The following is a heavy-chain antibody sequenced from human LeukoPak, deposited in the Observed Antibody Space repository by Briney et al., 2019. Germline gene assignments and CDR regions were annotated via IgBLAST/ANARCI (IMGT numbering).Heavy chain of an antibody. Sequence: GASVKVSCKASGYTFTSYDINWVRQATGQGLEWMGWMNPNSGNTGYAQKFQGRVTMTRNTSISTAYMELSSLRSEDTAVYYCARGSGVYSRGWYDWFDPWGQGTLVTVSS. CDR2: MNPNSGNT. CDR1: GYTFTSYD. D-gene: IGHD6-19*01. CDR3: ARGSGVYSRGWYDWFDP. J-gene: IGHJ5*02. V-gene: IGHV1-8*01.